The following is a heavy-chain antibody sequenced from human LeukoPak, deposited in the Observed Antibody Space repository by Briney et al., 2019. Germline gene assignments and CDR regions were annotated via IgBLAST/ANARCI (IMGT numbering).Heavy chain of an antibody. Sequence: ASVKVSCKASGYTFTSYDINWVRQATGQGLEWMGWMNPNSGNTGYAQKFQGRVTMTRNTSISTACMELSSLRSEDTAVYYCARGLGAYSTYYFDYWGQGTLVTVSS. CDR1: GYTFTSYD. CDR3: ARGLGAYSTYYFDY. D-gene: IGHD2-21*01. V-gene: IGHV1-8*01. J-gene: IGHJ4*02. CDR2: MNPNSGNT.